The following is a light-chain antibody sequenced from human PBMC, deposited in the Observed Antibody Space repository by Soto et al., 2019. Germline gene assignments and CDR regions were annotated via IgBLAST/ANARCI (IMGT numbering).Light chain of an antibody. CDR1: QGIGTW. J-gene: IGKJ4*01. Sequence: DIHMTQSPSSFSASVLDIVTITFLASQGIGTWLAWYQQKPGRAPKLLIYDASNLQSGVPSRFSDSGSGTDFTLTITSLQPEDFATYYCQQANSFPLTFGGGTKVDI. CDR3: QQANSFPLT. V-gene: IGKV1D-12*01. CDR2: DAS.